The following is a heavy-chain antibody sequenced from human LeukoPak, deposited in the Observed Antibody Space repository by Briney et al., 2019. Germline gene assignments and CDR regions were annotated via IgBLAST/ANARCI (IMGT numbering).Heavy chain of an antibody. Sequence: GGSLRLSCAASGFTFNSYWMSWVRQAPGKGLEWVANIKQDGSEKYYVDSVKGRFTISRDNAKNSLYLQMNSLRAEDTAVYYCARALLGVKGAFDYWGQGTLVTVSS. CDR1: GFTFNSYW. D-gene: IGHD3-16*01. V-gene: IGHV3-7*01. CDR3: ARALLGVKGAFDY. CDR2: IKQDGSEK. J-gene: IGHJ4*02.